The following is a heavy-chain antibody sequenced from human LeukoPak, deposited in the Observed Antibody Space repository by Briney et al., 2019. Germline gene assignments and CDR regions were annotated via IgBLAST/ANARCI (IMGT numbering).Heavy chain of an antibody. CDR3: ARAPSGYYDSSGHSPAFY. CDR1: GYTFTGYY. Sequence: RASVKVSCKASGYTFTGYYMHWVRQAPGQGLEWMGWINPNSGGTNYAQRFQGRVTMTRDTSISTAYMELSRLRSDDTAVYYCARAPSGYYDSSGHSPAFYWGQGTLVTVSS. V-gene: IGHV1-2*02. CDR2: INPNSGGT. J-gene: IGHJ4*02. D-gene: IGHD3-22*01.